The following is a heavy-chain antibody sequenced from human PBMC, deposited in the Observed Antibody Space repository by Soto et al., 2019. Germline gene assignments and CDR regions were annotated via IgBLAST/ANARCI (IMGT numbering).Heavy chain of an antibody. CDR2: IYDGNNI. Sequence: GGSLRLSCAASGFALRSYAMHWVRQAPGKGLEWVAIIYDGNNIYYADSVKGRFTLSRDNSKNTLYLQMTSLRPEDTAVYYCARDGDYGGYWLDYWGQGALVTVSS. CDR3: ARDGDYGGYWLDY. J-gene: IGHJ4*02. CDR1: GFALRSYA. V-gene: IGHV3-30-3*01. D-gene: IGHD2-21*02.